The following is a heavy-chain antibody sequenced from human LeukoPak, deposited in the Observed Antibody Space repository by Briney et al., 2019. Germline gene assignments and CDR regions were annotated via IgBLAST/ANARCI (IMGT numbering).Heavy chain of an antibody. Sequence: PGGSLRLSCAASGFIFSNYGMTWVRQAPGKGLEWVSGITGSSTWTYYADSVKGRFTISRDNSNNTLHLQMNSLRAEDTAIYYCARELVSLGTGYFDLWGRGTLVTVSS. CDR3: ARELVSLGTGYFDL. CDR1: GFIFSNYG. CDR2: ITGSSTWT. J-gene: IGHJ2*01. V-gene: IGHV3-23*01. D-gene: IGHD7-27*01.